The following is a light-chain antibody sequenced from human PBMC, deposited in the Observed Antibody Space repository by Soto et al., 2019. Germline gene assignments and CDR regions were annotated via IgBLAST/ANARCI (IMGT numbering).Light chain of an antibody. V-gene: IGKV1-5*03. CDR2: KAS. Sequence: DIQMPQSPSTLSGSVGDRVTITCRASQTISSWLAWYQQKPGKAPKLLIYKASSLESGVPSRFSGSGSGTEFILTISSLQPDDFATYHCQHYGGVWTFGQGTKVDIK. CDR3: QHYGGVWT. J-gene: IGKJ1*01. CDR1: QTISSW.